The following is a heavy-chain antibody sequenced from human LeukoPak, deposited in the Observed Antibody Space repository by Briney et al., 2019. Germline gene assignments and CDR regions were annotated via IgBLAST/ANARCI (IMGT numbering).Heavy chain of an antibody. CDR3: ASSPSSWRYMDV. Sequence: PGGSLRLSCAASGLTVSSNYMSWVRQAPGKGLEWVSVIYSGGSTYYADSVKGRFTLSRDNSKNTLYLQKNSLRGEDTAVYYCASSPSSWRYMDVWGKGTTVTVSS. D-gene: IGHD6-13*01. V-gene: IGHV3-53*01. J-gene: IGHJ6*03. CDR2: IYSGGST. CDR1: GLTVSSNY.